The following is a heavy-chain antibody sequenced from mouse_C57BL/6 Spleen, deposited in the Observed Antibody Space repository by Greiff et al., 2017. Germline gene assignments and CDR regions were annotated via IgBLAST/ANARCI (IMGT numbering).Heavy chain of an antibody. Sequence: QVQLQQSGPGLVQPSQSLSITCTVSGFSLTSYGVHWVRQSPGKGLEWLGVIWSGGSTDYNAAFISRRSISKDNSKIQVFFKMNSLQADDTAIYYCASPYDYDGFAYWGQGTLVTVSA. CDR2: IWSGGST. CDR3: ASPYDYDGFAY. J-gene: IGHJ3*01. V-gene: IGHV2-2*01. D-gene: IGHD2-4*01. CDR1: GFSLTSYG.